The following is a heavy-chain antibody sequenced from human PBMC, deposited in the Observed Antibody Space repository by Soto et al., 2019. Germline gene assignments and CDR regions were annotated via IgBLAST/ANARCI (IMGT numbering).Heavy chain of an antibody. J-gene: IGHJ5*01. Sequence: QVQLVQSGAEVKKPGASVKVSCKVSGYTVNTYAISWVRQAPGQGFAWVGWISAYNGNTNYAQNLQGRVTMTIDTSTTTAATEVRRLRSDDTAVHHCIGMTAGWFHSWGHGTLVTVSS. V-gene: IGHV1-18*01. CDR2: ISAYNGNT. D-gene: IGHD1-1*01. CDR1: GYTVNTYA. CDR3: IGMTAGWFHS.